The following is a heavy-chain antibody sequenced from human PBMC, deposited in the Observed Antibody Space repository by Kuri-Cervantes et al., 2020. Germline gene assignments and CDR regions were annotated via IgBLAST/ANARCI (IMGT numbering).Heavy chain of an antibody. D-gene: IGHD3-10*02. Sequence: LRLSCTVSGGSISSGGYYWSWIRQHPGKGLEWIGYIYYSGSTYYNPFLKSRVTISVDTSKNQFSLKLSSVTAADTAVYYCARHVGLGWFDPWGQGTLVTVSS. J-gene: IGHJ5*02. V-gene: IGHV4-31*02. CDR2: IYYSGST. CDR3: ARHVGLGWFDP. CDR1: GGSISSGGYY.